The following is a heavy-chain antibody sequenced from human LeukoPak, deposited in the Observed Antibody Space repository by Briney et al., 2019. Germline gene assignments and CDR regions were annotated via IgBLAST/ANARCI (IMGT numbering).Heavy chain of an antibody. CDR1: GFTFDDYA. J-gene: IGHJ4*02. D-gene: IGHD1-26*01. CDR3: MGSSVSVDY. CDR2: ISWNSGSI. V-gene: IGHV3-9*01. Sequence: GGSLRLSCAASGFTFDDYAMHWVRQAPGKGLEWVSGISWNSGSIGYADSVKGRFTISRDNAKNSLYLQMNSLRAEDTALYYCMGSSVSVDYWGRGTLVTVSS.